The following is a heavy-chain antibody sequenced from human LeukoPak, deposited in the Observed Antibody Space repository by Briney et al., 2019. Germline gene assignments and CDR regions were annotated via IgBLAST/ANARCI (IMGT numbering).Heavy chain of an antibody. CDR3: ARGLPMVRGVIRWFDP. J-gene: IGHJ5*02. V-gene: IGHV1-8*01. Sequence: GASVKVSCKASGYTFTSYDINWVRQAPGQGLEWVGWMNPKSGNTGDAQRFQGRVTMTTNTSISTAYRELSSLRSEDTAVYYCARGLPMVRGVIRWFDPWGQGTLVTVSS. D-gene: IGHD3-10*01. CDR1: GYTFTSYD. CDR2: MNPKSGNT.